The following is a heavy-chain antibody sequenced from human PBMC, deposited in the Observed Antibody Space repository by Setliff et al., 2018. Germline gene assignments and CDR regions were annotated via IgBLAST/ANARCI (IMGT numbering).Heavy chain of an antibody. Sequence: RASVKVSCKASGYTFTSYYMHWVRQAPGQGLEWMGIINPSGGSTSYAQKFQGRVTMTRDTSTSTVYMELSSLRSEDTAVYYCARGLYCSSTSCYPFYYYYYGMDVWGQGILVTVSS. CDR3: ARGLYCSSTSCYPFYYYYYGMDV. J-gene: IGHJ6*02. CDR2: INPSGGST. V-gene: IGHV1-46*01. CDR1: GYTFTSYY. D-gene: IGHD2-2*01.